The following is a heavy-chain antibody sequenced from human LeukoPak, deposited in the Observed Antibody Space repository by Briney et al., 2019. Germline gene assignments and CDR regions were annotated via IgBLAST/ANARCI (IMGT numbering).Heavy chain of an antibody. J-gene: IGHJ5*02. V-gene: IGHV4-38-2*01. D-gene: IGHD1-26*01. CDR1: GYSISSGYY. CDR2: IYHSGST. Sequence: PSETLSLTCAVSGYSISSGYYWGWIRPPPGKGLGWMGSIYHSGSTYYNPSLKSRVTISVDTSKNQFSLKLSSVTAADTAVYYCARRLPYSGSYSWFDPWGQGTLVTVSS. CDR3: ARRLPYSGSYSWFDP.